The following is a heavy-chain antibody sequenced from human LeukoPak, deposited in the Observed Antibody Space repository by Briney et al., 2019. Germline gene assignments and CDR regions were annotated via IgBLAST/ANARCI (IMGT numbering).Heavy chain of an antibody. CDR1: GGSISSYY. V-gene: IGHV4-59*01. CDR3: ARVRSIAARPDYYYYMDV. Sequence: SETLSLTCTVSGGSISSYYWSWIRQPPGKGLEWIGYIYYSGSTNYNPSLKSRVTISVDTSKNQFSLKPSSVTAADTAVYYCARVRSIAARPDYYYYMDVWGKGTTVTVSS. D-gene: IGHD6-6*01. CDR2: IYYSGST. J-gene: IGHJ6*03.